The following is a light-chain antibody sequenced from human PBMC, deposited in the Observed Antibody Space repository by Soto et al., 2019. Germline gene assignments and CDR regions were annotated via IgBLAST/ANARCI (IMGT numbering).Light chain of an antibody. V-gene: IGKV3-20*01. CDR3: QQYGRSPRT. J-gene: IGKJ1*01. CDR1: QSVNSNY. CDR2: GAS. Sequence: EIVLTQSPGTLSLSPGERATLYCRAIQSVNSNYLAWYQQKPGQAPRLLIYGASSRATGIPDRFSGSGSGTDFTLTISRLEPEDFAVYYCQQYGRSPRTFGQGTKVDI.